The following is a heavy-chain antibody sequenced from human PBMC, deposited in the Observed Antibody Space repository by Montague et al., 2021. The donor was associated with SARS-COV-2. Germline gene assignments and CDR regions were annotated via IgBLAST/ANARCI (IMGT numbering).Heavy chain of an antibody. CDR3: AKQPGAGAVVYWYFDL. J-gene: IGHJ2*01. CDR2: IFGSAAGT. D-gene: IGHD6-19*01. Sequence: SLRLSCAASGFAFNNFAMSWVRQAPGKGLEWVSSIFGSAAGTYYADSVKGRFTISRDNSKNTLYLQMNSLKAEDTVKYYCAKQPGAGAVVYWYFDLWGRGTVVSVSS. V-gene: IGHV3-23*01. CDR1: GFAFNNFA.